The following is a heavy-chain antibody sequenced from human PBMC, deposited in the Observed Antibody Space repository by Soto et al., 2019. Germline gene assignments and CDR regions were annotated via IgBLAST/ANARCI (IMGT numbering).Heavy chain of an antibody. D-gene: IGHD3-10*01. J-gene: IGHJ6*02. Sequence: ASVKVSCKASGYTFTSYAMHWVRQAPGQRLEWMGWINAGNGNTKYSQKFQGRVTITRDTSASTAYMELSSLRSEDTAVYYCARGGPSSGYYYYGMDVWGQGTTVTVSS. CDR1: GYTFTSYA. CDR3: ARGGPSSGYYYYGMDV. V-gene: IGHV1-3*01. CDR2: INAGNGNT.